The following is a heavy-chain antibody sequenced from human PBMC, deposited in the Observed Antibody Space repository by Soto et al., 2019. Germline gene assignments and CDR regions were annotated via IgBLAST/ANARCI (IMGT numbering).Heavy chain of an antibody. CDR1: GYTFTSYG. CDR2: ISAYNGNT. J-gene: IGHJ4*02. D-gene: IGHD6-19*01. Sequence: ASVKVSCKASGYTFTSYGISWVRQAPGQGLEWMGWISAYNGNTNYAQKLQGRVTMTTDTSTSTAYMELRSLRSDDTAVYYCARDISGWYGHPPIDYWGQGTLVPVSS. CDR3: ARDISGWYGHPPIDY. V-gene: IGHV1-18*01.